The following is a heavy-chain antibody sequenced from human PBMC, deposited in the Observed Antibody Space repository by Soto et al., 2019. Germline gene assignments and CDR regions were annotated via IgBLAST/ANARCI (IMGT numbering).Heavy chain of an antibody. CDR3: AKENDFDLTWESERYTSHN. D-gene: IGHD3-3*01. CDR1: GFTFRPYA. Sequence: PGGSLRLSWATSGFTFRPYAMTWFRQAPGKGLEWVSAISGSDGTFYANSVVGRFTISRDNSRSTVYLQMHSLRAEDSAIYYCAKENDFDLTWESERYTSHNWGRGTLVTVSS. V-gene: IGHV3-23*01. J-gene: IGHJ4*02. CDR2: ISGSDGT.